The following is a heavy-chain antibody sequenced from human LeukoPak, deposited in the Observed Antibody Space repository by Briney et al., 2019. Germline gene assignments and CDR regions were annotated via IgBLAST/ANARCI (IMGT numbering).Heavy chain of an antibody. Sequence: RASETLSLTCTVSGGSISSYYWSWIRQPPGKGLEWIGYIYYSGSTNYNPSLKSRVTISVDTSKNQFSLKLSSVTAADTAVYYCARVLEYSSGWYFDYWDQGTLVTVSS. V-gene: IGHV4-59*01. D-gene: IGHD6-19*01. CDR3: ARVLEYSSGWYFDY. CDR1: GGSISSYY. CDR2: IYYSGST. J-gene: IGHJ4*02.